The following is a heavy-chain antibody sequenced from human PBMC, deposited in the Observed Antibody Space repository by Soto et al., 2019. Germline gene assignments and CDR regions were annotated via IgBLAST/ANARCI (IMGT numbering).Heavy chain of an antibody. D-gene: IGHD6-6*01. CDR1: GFTFSSYA. V-gene: IGHV3-30-3*01. CDR3: ARARIPFEYSSSSFDY. Sequence: QVQLVESGGGVVQPGRSLRLSCAASGFTFSSYAMHWVRQAPGKGQEWVAVIAYDGSNKYYADSVKGRFTISRDNSKNALYLQMNSLRAEDAAVYYCARARIPFEYSSSSFDYWGQGTLVTVSS. CDR2: IAYDGSNK. J-gene: IGHJ4*02.